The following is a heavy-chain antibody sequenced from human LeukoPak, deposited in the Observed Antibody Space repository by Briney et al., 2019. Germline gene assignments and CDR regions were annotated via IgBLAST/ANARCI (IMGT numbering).Heavy chain of an antibody. Sequence: GGSLRLSCAASGFTFSNAWMSWVRQAPGKGLEWVGRIKSKTDGGTTDYAAPVKGRFTISRDDSKNTLYLQMNSLKTEDTAVYYCTTESPYSGSYSRWGQGTLVTVSS. J-gene: IGHJ4*02. CDR1: GFTFSNAW. CDR3: TTESPYSGSYSR. CDR2: IKSKTDGGTT. D-gene: IGHD1-26*01. V-gene: IGHV3-15*01.